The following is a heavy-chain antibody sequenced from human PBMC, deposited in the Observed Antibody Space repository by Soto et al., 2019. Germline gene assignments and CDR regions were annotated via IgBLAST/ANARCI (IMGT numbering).Heavy chain of an antibody. V-gene: IGHV5-51*01. D-gene: IGHD5-12*01. CDR1: GYSFTSYW. J-gene: IGHJ4*02. CDR2: IYPGDSDT. Sequence: PGESLKISCKVSGYSFTSYWIGWVRQMPGKGLEWMGIIYPGDSDTRYSPSFQGQVTISADKSISTAYLQWSSLKASDTAMYYCARHVPAWIWTFDYWGQGTLVTVSS. CDR3: ARHVPAWIWTFDY.